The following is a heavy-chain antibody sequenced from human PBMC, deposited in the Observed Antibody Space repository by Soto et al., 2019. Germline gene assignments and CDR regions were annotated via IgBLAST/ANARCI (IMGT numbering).Heavy chain of an antibody. J-gene: IGHJ4*02. CDR1: GYTFTSYE. CDR3: ARGELLWFGELLR. CDR2: MNPNSGDT. Sequence: QVQLVQSGAEVKKPGASVKVSCKASGYTFTSYEINWVRQATGQGLEWMGWMNPNSGDTGYAQKFQGRGTMTRNTSKSTAYMELSSLRSEDTAVYYCARGELLWFGELLRWGQGTLVTVSS. D-gene: IGHD3-10*01. V-gene: IGHV1-8*01.